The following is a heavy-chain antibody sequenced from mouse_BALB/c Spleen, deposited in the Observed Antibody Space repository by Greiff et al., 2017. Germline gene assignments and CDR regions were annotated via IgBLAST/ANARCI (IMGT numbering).Heavy chain of an antibody. V-gene: IGHV1-69*02. CDR3: ARGGEDAMDY. CDR2: IDPSDSYT. Sequence: QVQLKQPGAELVKPGASVKLSCKASGYTFTSYWMHWVKQRPGQGLEWIGEIDPSDSYTNYNQKFKGKATLTVDKSSSTAYMQLSSLTSEDSAVYYCARGGEDAMDYWGQGTSVTVSS. CDR1: GYTFTSYW. J-gene: IGHJ4*01.